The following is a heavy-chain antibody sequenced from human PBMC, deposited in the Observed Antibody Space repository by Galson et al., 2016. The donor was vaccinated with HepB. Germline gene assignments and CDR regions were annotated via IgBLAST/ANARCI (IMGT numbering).Heavy chain of an antibody. CDR2: IKQDGSAK. D-gene: IGHD6-19*01. V-gene: IGHV3-7*01. CDR1: GFTSSSYW. Sequence: SLRLSCAASGFTSSSYWVNWVRQAPGKGQEWVANIKQDGSAKYYVDSVKGRFTISRDNARDSLYLQMNSLRAEDTAVYYCASSQRGWSFDYWGQGTLVTVSS. CDR3: ASSQRGWSFDY. J-gene: IGHJ4*02.